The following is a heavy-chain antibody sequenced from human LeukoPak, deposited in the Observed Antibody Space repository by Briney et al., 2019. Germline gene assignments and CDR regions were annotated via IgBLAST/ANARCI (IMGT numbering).Heavy chain of an antibody. Sequence: SETLSLTCTVSGGSISSSSYYWGWIRQPPGKGLEWIGSIYYSGSTYYNPSLKSRVTISVDTSKNLFSLKLSYVTAADTAVYYCARSQPSRYCSGGSCYSDTPLDYWGQGTLVTVSS. CDR3: ARSQPSRYCSGGSCYSDTPLDY. V-gene: IGHV4-39*01. CDR1: GGSISSSSYY. CDR2: IYYSGST. D-gene: IGHD2-15*01. J-gene: IGHJ4*02.